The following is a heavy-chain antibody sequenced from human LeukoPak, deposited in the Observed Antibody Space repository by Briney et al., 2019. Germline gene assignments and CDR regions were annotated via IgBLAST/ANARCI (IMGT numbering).Heavy chain of an antibody. Sequence: PSETLSLTCTVSGGSISSSSYYWGWIRQPPGKGLEWIGSIYYSGSTYYNPSLKSRVTISVDTSKNQFSLKLSSVTAADTAVYYCARDTGVAGIFDYWGQGTLVTVSS. J-gene: IGHJ4*02. V-gene: IGHV4-39*02. CDR3: ARDTGVAGIFDY. D-gene: IGHD6-19*01. CDR1: GGSISSSSYY. CDR2: IYYSGST.